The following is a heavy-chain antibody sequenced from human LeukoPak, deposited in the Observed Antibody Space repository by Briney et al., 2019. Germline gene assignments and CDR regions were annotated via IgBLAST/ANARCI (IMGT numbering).Heavy chain of an antibody. V-gene: IGHV4-39*01. J-gene: IGHJ6*03. CDR1: GGSISSSSYY. CDR2: IYYSGST. D-gene: IGHD2-15*01. Sequence: SSETLSLTCTVSGGSISSSSYYWGWIRQPPGKGLEWIGSIYYSGSTYSNPSLQSRVTISVDTSKNQFSLKLNSVTAADTAVYYCASFYCSGGSCYQYYSYYYMDVWGKGTTVTISS. CDR3: ASFYCSGGSCYQYYSYYYMDV.